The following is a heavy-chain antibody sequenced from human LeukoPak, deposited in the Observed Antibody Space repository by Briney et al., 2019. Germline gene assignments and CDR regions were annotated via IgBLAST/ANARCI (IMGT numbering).Heavy chain of an antibody. CDR3: ARVRSVTGTTG. V-gene: IGHV4-39*07. CDR1: GGSISSSSYY. J-gene: IGHJ4*02. CDR2: IYYSGST. D-gene: IGHD1-14*01. Sequence: PSETLSLTCTVSGGSISSSSYYWGWIRQPPGKGLEWIGSIYYSGSTYYNPPLKSRVTISVDTSKNQFSLKLSSVTAADTAVYYCARVRSVTGTTGWGQGTLVTVSS.